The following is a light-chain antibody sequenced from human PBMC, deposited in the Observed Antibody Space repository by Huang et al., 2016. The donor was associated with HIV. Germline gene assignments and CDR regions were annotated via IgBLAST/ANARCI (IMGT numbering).Light chain of an antibody. CDR2: GAA. CDR1: QSVGIS. V-gene: IGKV3-20*01. CDR3: QQYERPPDT. J-gene: IGKJ3*01. Sequence: EIVLTQSPGTLSLSPGERATLSCRASQSVGISLAWYQQKPGQAPRLLIYGAATRVTCIPDRFSGGGSGTDFTLSISRLEPEDFAVYYCQQYERPPDTFGHGTKVNIK.